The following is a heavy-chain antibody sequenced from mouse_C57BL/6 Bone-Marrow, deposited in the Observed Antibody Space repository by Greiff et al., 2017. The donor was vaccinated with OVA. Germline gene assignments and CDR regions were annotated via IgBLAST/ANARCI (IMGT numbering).Heavy chain of an antibody. Sequence: EVQLVESGGGLVKPGGSLKLSCAASGFTFSDYGMHWVRQAPEKGLEWVAYISSGSSTIYYAETVKGRFTISRENAKNTLFLRMTFLSSEVTAMYYGSRYLFAYWGQGTLVTVSA. J-gene: IGHJ3*01. CDR2: ISSGSSTI. CDR1: GFTFSDYG. V-gene: IGHV5-17*01. CDR3: SRYLFAY.